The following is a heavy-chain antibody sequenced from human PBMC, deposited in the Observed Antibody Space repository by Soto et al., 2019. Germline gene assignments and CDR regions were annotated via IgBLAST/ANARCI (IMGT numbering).Heavy chain of an antibody. V-gene: IGHV3-33*01. J-gene: IGHJ5*02. CDR2: IWYDGSNK. CDR3: GLEGGDYGDYGYWFDP. Sequence: QVQLVESGGGVVQPGRSLRLSCAASGFTFSSYGMHWVRQAPGKGLEWVAVIWYDGSNKYYADSVKGRFTISRDNSKSTLDLQMSTQRAEDTSVYYCGLEGGDYGDYGYWFDPWGQGALVTVSS. D-gene: IGHD4-17*01. CDR1: GFTFSSYG.